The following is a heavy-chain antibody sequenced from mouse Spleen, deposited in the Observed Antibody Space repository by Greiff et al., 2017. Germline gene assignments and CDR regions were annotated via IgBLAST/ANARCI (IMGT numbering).Heavy chain of an antibody. D-gene: IGHD2-3*01. V-gene: IGHV5-9-4*01. CDR1: GFTFSSYA. J-gene: IGHJ1*01. CDR2: ISSGGSYT. Sequence: EVHLVESGGGLVKPGGSLKLSCAASGFTFSSYAMSWVRQSPEKRLEWVAEISSGGSYTYYPDTVTGRFTIARDNAKNTLYLEMSSLRSEDTAMYYCARTDGYWYFDVWGAGTTVTVSS. CDR3: ARTDGYWYFDV.